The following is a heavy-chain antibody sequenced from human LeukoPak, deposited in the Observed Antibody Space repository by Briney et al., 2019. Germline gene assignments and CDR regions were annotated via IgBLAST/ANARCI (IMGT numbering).Heavy chain of an antibody. CDR2: ISYDGSNK. CDR3: ARDEARYCSSTSCYGLFY. J-gene: IGHJ4*02. Sequence: GGSLRLSCAASGFTFSSYAMHWVRQAPGKGLEWVAVISYDGSNKYYADSVKGRFTISRDNSKNTLHLQMNSLRAEDTAVYYCARDEARYCSSTSCYGLFYWGQGTLVTVSS. CDR1: GFTFSSYA. D-gene: IGHD2-2*01. V-gene: IGHV3-30*04.